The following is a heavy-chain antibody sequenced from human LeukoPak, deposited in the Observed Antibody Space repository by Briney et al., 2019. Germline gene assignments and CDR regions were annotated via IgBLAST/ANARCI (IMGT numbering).Heavy chain of an antibody. D-gene: IGHD2-21*02. CDR3: ARGVVTAIVDYFDY. Sequence: PLETLSLTCDVSGGSISSGGYSWRWIRQPPGKGLEWIGYIYHSGSTYYNPSLKSRVTISVDRSRNQFSLKLTSVTAADTAVYYCARGVVTAIVDYFDYWGQGTLVTVSS. CDR1: GGSISSGGYS. CDR2: IYHSGST. J-gene: IGHJ4*02. V-gene: IGHV4-30-2*01.